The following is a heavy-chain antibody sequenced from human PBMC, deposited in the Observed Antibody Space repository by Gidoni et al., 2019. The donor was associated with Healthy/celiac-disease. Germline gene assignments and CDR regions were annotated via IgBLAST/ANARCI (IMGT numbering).Heavy chain of an antibody. D-gene: IGHD6-13*01. J-gene: IGHJ4*02. CDR1: GYSFTSYW. CDR2: IYPGDSDT. V-gene: IGHV5-51*01. CDR3: ARLVAAAGTREYYFDY. Sequence: EVQLVQSGAEVQKPGESLKISCTGSGYSFTSYWIGWVRQMPGKGLEWMGIIYPGDSDTRYSPSFQGQVTISADKSISTAYLQWSSLKASDTAMYYCARLVAAAGTREYYFDYWGQGTLVTVSS.